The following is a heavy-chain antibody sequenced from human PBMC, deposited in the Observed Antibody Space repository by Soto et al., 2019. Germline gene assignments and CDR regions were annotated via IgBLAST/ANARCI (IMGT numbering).Heavy chain of an antibody. J-gene: IGHJ4*02. CDR2: ISAYNGNT. CDR3: ARHRRAGAGRIAVAGMFY. V-gene: IGHV1-18*01. D-gene: IGHD6-19*01. Sequence: QVQLVQSGAEVKKPGASVKVSCKASGYTFTSYGISWVRQAPGQGLEGMGWISAYNGNTNYAQNLQGRGNMTTENSTSTAYMGLRSLRSDDTAVYYCARHRRAGAGRIAVAGMFYWGQGTLVTVSS. CDR1: GYTFTSYG.